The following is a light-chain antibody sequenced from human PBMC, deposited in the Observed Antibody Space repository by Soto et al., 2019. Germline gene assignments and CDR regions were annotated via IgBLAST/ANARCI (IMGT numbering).Light chain of an antibody. CDR3: SSYTSSSTDL. J-gene: IGLJ1*01. CDR2: EVS. V-gene: IGLV2-14*01. CDR1: SSDVGGYDY. Sequence: QSGLTQPASVSVSPGQSITVSCTGTSSDVGGYDYVSWYQHHPGKAPKLTIYEVSNRPSGVSNRFSGSKSGNTASLTISGLQAEDEAEYYCSSYTSSSTDLFGTGTKVTVL.